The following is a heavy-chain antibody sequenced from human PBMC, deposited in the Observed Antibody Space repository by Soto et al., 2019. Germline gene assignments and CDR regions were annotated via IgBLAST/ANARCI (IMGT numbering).Heavy chain of an antibody. D-gene: IGHD6-6*01. CDR1: GGTFSSYA. J-gene: IGHJ6*02. CDR2: IIPIFGTA. Sequence: GASVKVSWKASGGTFSSYAISWVRQAPGQGLEWMGGIIPIFGTANYAQKFQGRVTITADESTSTAYMELSSLRSEDTAVYYCAAYSSLGYYYYYGMDVWGQGTTVTVS. V-gene: IGHV1-69*13. CDR3: AAYSSLGYYYYYGMDV.